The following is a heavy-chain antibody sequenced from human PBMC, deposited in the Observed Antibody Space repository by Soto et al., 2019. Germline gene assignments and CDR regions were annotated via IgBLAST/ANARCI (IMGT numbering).Heavy chain of an antibody. J-gene: IGHJ6*02. V-gene: IGHV3-21*01. D-gene: IGHD3-3*01. Sequence: GGSLRLSCAASGFTFSSYSMNWVRQAPGKGLEWVSSISSSSSYIYYADSVKGRFTISRDNAKNSLYLQMNSLRAEDTAVYYCAREHSDFSEWPAPYYYYYGMDVWGQGTTVTVSS. CDR1: GFTFSSYS. CDR3: AREHSDFSEWPAPYYYYYGMDV. CDR2: ISSSSSYI.